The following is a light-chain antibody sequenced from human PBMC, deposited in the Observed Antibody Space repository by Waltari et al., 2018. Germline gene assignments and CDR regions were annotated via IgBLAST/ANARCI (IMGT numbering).Light chain of an antibody. CDR2: DVT. J-gene: IGLJ1*01. V-gene: IGLV2-14*03. CDR1: SSDEGGYKY. Sequence: QSALTQPASVSGSPGQSITIPCTGISSDEGGYKYVSWYQQPPGEVPKLLIYDVTNVPSGVADRLSGSKSGNTASLTSSGLQAEDDADYYCSSYAVGRTSTPDVFGPGTTVTVL. CDR3: SSYAVGRTSTPDV.